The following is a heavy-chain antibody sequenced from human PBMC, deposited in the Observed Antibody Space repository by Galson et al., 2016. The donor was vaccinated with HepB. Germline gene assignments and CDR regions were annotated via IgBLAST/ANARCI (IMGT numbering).Heavy chain of an antibody. D-gene: IGHD3-16*01. CDR1: GFSFSTYW. CDR3: LCFGY. J-gene: IGHJ4*02. Sequence: SLRLSCAASGFSFSTYWVAWVRQAPGKGLEWVANIKEDGSETFYADSVKGRFSISRDNAKNSVYLQMNSLRAEDTAVYYCLCFGYWGQGTRVTVAS. CDR2: IKEDGSET. V-gene: IGHV3-7*01.